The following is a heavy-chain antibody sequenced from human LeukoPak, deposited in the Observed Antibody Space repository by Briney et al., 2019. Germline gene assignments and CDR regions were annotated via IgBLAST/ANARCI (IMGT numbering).Heavy chain of an antibody. V-gene: IGHV3-7*04. CDR3: TRVGYIDEGIDY. CDR1: GFTFSTYW. Sequence: GGSLRLSCAASGFTFSTYWMTWVRPAPGKGVEWVANIKQDGSKKSYVDSVKGRFTISRDNAKNSLYLQMNSLRAEDTAIYYCTRVGYIDEGIDYWGQGTLVTVSS. J-gene: IGHJ4*02. CDR2: IKQDGSKK. D-gene: IGHD5-24*01.